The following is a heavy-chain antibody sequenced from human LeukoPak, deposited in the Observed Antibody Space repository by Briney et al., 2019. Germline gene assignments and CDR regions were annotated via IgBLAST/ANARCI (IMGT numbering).Heavy chain of an antibody. V-gene: IGHV4-34*01. J-gene: IGHJ3*02. CDR3: ASDSSRAPDAFDI. D-gene: IGHD3-22*01. Sequence: SETLSLTCAVYGGSFSGYYWSWIRQPPGKGLEWIGEINHSGSTYYNPSLKSRVTISVDRSKNQFSLKLSSVTAADTAVYYCASDSSRAPDAFDIWGQGTMVTVSS. CDR1: GGSFSGYY. CDR2: INHSGST.